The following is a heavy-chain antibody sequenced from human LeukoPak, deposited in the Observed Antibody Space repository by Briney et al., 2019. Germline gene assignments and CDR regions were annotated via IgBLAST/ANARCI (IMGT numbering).Heavy chain of an antibody. Sequence: EPSETLSLTCTVSGYSISSGYYWGWIRQPPGKGLEWIGSIYHSGSTYYNPSLKSRVTISVDTSKNQFSLKLSSVTAADTAVYYCARDRPEDWFDPWGQGTLATVSS. CDR2: IYHSGST. V-gene: IGHV4-38-2*02. CDR3: ARDRPEDWFDP. D-gene: IGHD6-6*01. CDR1: GYSISSGYY. J-gene: IGHJ5*02.